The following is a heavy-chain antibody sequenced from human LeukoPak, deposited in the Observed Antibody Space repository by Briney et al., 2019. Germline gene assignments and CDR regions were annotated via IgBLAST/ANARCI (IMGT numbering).Heavy chain of an antibody. V-gene: IGHV4-34*01. CDR3: ARRAGAYSHPYDY. Sequence: SETLSLTCAVYGGSFSGYYWSWIRQPPGKGLGWIGEINHSGSTNYNPSLKSRVTISVDTSKNQFSLKLSSVTAEDTAVYYCARRAGAYSHPYDYWGQGTLVTVSS. CDR2: INHSGST. D-gene: IGHD4/OR15-4a*01. J-gene: IGHJ4*02. CDR1: GGSFSGYY.